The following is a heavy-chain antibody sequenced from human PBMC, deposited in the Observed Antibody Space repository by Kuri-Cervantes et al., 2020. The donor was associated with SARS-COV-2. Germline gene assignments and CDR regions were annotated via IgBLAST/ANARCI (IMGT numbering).Heavy chain of an antibody. CDR2: IYYSGST. CDR3: ARDTYYDFWSGYYNGPYYFDY. J-gene: IGHJ4*02. Sequence: GSLRLSCTVSGGSISSHYWSWIRQPPGKGLEWIGYIYYSGSTSYNPSLKSRVTISVDTSKNQFSLKLSSVTAADTAVYYCARDTYYDFWSGYYNGPYYFDYWGQGTLVTVSS. D-gene: IGHD3-3*01. V-gene: IGHV4-59*11. CDR1: GGSISSHY.